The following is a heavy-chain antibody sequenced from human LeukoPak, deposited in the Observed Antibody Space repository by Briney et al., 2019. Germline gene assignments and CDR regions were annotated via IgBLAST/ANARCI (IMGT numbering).Heavy chain of an antibody. V-gene: IGHV4-61*08. CDR2: IYYSGST. D-gene: IGHD2-21*01. J-gene: IGHJ4*02. CDR1: GASVSSGGYY. Sequence: SETLSLTCTVSGASVSSGGYYWSWIRQPPGKGLEWIGNIYYSGSTNYNPSLNSRVTISVDTSKTQFSLKVSSVTAADTAVYYCARRGGAGRSFDYWGQGTLVTVSS. CDR3: ARRGGAGRSFDY.